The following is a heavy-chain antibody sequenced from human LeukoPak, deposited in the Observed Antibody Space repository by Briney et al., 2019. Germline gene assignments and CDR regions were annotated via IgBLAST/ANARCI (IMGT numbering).Heavy chain of an antibody. Sequence: GASVKVSCKVFGYTLTKLCMHWVRQAPGKGLEWMGGFDPEDGETIYAQKLQGRVTMTTDTSTSTAYMELRSLRSDDTAVYYCARDHSYYYGSSPDYWGQGTLVTVSS. D-gene: IGHD3-22*01. CDR1: GYTLTKLC. CDR3: ARDHSYYYGSSPDY. J-gene: IGHJ4*02. CDR2: FDPEDGET. V-gene: IGHV1-24*01.